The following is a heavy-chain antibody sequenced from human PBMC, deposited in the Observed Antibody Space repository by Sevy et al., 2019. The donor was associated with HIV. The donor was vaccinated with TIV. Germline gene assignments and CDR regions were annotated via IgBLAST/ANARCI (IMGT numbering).Heavy chain of an antibody. J-gene: IGHJ4*02. CDR1: GFSFSHYA. V-gene: IGHV3-30-3*01. CDR2: ISYDGTYK. Sequence: GGSLRLSCAVSGFSFSHYAFHWVRQAPGKGLEWVSLISYDGTYKYYADSVKGRFTISRDNSKNTRYLQMNSLRGNDSAVYYCARVAVSYCTKGCYHRFDYWGPGALVTVS. CDR3: ARVAVSYCTKGCYHRFDY. D-gene: IGHD2-8*01.